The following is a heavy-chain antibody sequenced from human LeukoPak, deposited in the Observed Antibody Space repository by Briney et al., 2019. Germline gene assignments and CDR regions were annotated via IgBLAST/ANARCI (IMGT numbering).Heavy chain of an antibody. V-gene: IGHV4-59*01. CDR3: AGGPSTSY. CDR1: GGSTSSYY. CDR2: IYYSGST. Sequence: SETLSLTCTVSGGSTSSYYWSWIRQPPGKGLEWIGYIYYSGSTNYNPSLKSRVTISVDTSKNQFSLKLSSVTAADTAVYYCAGGPSTSYWGQGTLVTVSS. D-gene: IGHD5/OR15-5a*01. J-gene: IGHJ4*02.